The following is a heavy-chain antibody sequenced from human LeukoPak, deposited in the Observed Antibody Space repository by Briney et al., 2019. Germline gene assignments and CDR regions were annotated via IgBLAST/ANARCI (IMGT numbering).Heavy chain of an antibody. CDR1: GFTFSIYG. J-gene: IGHJ1*01. Sequence: GGSLRLSCAASGFTFSIYGMHWVRQAPGKGLEWVAFIRYDGSNKYYADSVKGRFTISRDNSKNTLYLQMNSLRAEDTAVYYCAKDFYYYDSSGYYYREYFQHWGQGTLVTVSS. D-gene: IGHD3-22*01. CDR2: IRYDGSNK. V-gene: IGHV3-30*02. CDR3: AKDFYYYDSSGYYYREYFQH.